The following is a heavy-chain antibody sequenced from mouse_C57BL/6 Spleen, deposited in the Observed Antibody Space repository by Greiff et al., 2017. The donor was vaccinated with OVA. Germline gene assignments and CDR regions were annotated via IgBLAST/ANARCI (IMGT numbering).Heavy chain of an antibody. J-gene: IGHJ1*03. CDR1: GYTFTSYW. V-gene: IGHV1-72*01. CDR3: ARTDSNCVFWYFDV. D-gene: IGHD2-5*01. CDR2: IDPNSGGT. Sequence: QVQLQQPGAELVKPGASVKLSCKASGYTFTSYWMHWVKQRPGRGLEWIGRIDPNSGGTKYNQKFKSKATLTVDKPSSTAYMQLSSLTSENSAVYYCARTDSNCVFWYFDVWGTGTTVTVSS.